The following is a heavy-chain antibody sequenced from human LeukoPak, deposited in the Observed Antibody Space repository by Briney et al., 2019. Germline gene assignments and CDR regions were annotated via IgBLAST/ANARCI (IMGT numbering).Heavy chain of an antibody. CDR1: GYSFTSYW. D-gene: IGHD4-17*01. J-gene: IGHJ4*02. CDR3: ARHAQDYGDYEYYFDY. V-gene: IGHV5-51*01. CDR2: IYPGDSDT. Sequence: GESLNISCKGSGYSFTSYWIGWVRQLPRKGLGWMGIIYPGDSDTRSSPSLQGQVTTSADKSTSTAYLQWSSLKASDTVMYYCARHAQDYGDYEYYFDYWGQGTLVTVSS.